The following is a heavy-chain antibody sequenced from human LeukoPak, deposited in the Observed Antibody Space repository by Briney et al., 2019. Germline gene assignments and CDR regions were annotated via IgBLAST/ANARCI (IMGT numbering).Heavy chain of an antibody. CDR3: TEALNF. CDR1: GFTFSGSW. CDR2: INHDGSET. J-gene: IGHJ4*02. V-gene: IGHV3-7*01. Sequence: QPGGSLRLSCAASGFTFSGSWMDWVRQAPGKGLEWVANINHDGSETYYVDSAKGRFTISRDNAKNSLYLQMDSLRVEDTAMYYCTEALNFWGQGTLVTVSS.